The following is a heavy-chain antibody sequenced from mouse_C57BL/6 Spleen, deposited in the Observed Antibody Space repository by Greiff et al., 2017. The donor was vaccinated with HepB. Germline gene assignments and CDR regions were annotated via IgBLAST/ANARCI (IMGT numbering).Heavy chain of an antibody. CDR2: INPNNGGT. D-gene: IGHD2-5*01. J-gene: IGHJ1*03. CDR1: GYTFTDYY. CDR3: ARGSYSNPPYWYFDV. V-gene: IGHV1-26*01. Sequence: VQLQQSGPELVKPGASVKISCKASGYTFTDYYMNWVKQSHGKSLEWIGDINPNNGGTSYNQKFKGKATLTVDKSSSTAYMELRSLTSEDSAVYYCARGSYSNPPYWYFDVWGTGTTVTVSS.